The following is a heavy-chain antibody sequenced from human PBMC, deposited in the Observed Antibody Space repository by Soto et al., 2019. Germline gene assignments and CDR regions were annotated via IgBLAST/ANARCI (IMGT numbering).Heavy chain of an antibody. D-gene: IGHD1-26*01. V-gene: IGHV1-2*02. Sequence: ASVKVSCKASGYTFTGYYMHWVRQAPGQGLEWMGWINPNSGGTNYAQKFQGRVTMTRDTSISTAYMELSRLRSDDTAVYYCARVAIVEPPYYYYYGKDVWGQGTTVTVSS. CDR1: GYTFTGYY. CDR3: ARVAIVEPPYYYYYGKDV. J-gene: IGHJ6*01. CDR2: INPNSGGT.